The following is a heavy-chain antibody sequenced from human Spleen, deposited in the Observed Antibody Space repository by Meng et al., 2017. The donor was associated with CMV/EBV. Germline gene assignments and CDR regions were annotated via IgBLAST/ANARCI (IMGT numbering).Heavy chain of an antibody. D-gene: IGHD4-23*01. V-gene: IGHV3-48*04. Sequence: GGSLRLSCEASGFTFSSYWMHWVRQAPGKGLEWVSYISSSGSTIYYADSVKGRFTISRDNAKNSLYLQMNSLRAEDTAVYYCARSLGGDYYGMDVWGQGTTVTVSS. CDR2: ISSSGSTI. CDR3: ARSLGGDYYGMDV. J-gene: IGHJ6*02. CDR1: GFTFSSYW.